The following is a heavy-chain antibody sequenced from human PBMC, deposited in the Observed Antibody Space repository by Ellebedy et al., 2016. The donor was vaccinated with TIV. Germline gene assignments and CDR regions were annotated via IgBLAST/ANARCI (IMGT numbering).Heavy chain of an antibody. CDR2: IYYSGST. V-gene: IGHV4-59*08. CDR1: GGSFSGYY. CDR3: ARWRGGGDY. Sequence: MPSETLSLTCAVYGGSFSGYYWSWIRQPPGKGLEWIGYIYYSGSTNYNPSLKSRVTLSVDTSKNQFSLKLSSVTAADTAVYYCARWRGGGDYWGQGTLVTVSS. D-gene: IGHD3-10*01. J-gene: IGHJ4*02.